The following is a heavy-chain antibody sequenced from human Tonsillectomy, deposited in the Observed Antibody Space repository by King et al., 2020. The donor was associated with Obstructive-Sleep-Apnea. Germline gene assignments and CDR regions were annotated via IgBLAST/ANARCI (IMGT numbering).Heavy chain of an antibody. CDR3: ASAGGSYNY. CDR2: ISSSSSTI. J-gene: IGHJ4*02. CDR1: GFTFSSYS. Sequence: VQLVESGGGLVQPGGSLRLSCAASGFTFSSYSMNLVRQAPGKGLEWVSYISSSSSTIYYAYSVKGRFTISRDNAKNSLYLQMNSLRAEDTAVYYCASAGGSYNYWGQGTLVTVSS. D-gene: IGHD1-26*01. V-gene: IGHV3-48*04.